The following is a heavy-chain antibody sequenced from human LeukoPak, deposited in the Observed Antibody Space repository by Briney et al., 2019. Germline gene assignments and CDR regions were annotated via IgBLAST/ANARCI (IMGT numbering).Heavy chain of an antibody. J-gene: IGHJ4*02. CDR3: AILYSSSPLDY. Sequence: GGSLRLSCAASGFTVSSNYMSWVRQAPGKGLEWVSTISGSGNSTYYADSVKGRFTISRDNSKNTLYLQMNSLRAEDTAIYYCAILYSSSPLDYWDQGTLVTVSS. CDR2: ISGSGNST. V-gene: IGHV3-23*01. D-gene: IGHD6-6*01. CDR1: GFTVSSNY.